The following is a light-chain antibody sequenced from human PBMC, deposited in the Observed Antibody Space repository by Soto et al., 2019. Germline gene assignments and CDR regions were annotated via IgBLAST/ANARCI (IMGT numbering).Light chain of an antibody. Sequence: EIVLTQSPGTLSLSPGERATLSCRASQSVNSNYLAWYQQKRGQAPRLLIYGASSRATGIPDRFSGSGSGTDVTLTISILEPEDVAVYYCQESPRTFGQGTKVEIK. CDR3: QESPRT. CDR2: GAS. CDR1: QSVNSNY. J-gene: IGKJ1*01. V-gene: IGKV3-20*01.